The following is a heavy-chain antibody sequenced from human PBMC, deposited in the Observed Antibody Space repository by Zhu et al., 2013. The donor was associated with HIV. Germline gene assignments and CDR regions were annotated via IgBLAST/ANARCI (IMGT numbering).Heavy chain of an antibody. D-gene: IGHD3-22*01. CDR1: GGTFSTYT. Sequence: QVQLVQSGAEVKKPGSSVKVSCKASGGTFSTYTISWVRQAPGQGLEWMGRIIPILDIASYAQKFQGRVTITADKSTSTAYMELSSLRSEDTAVYYCARSPHYYDNSGYYTDYWGQGTLVTVSS. CDR2: IIPILDIA. V-gene: IGHV1-69*02. CDR3: ARSPHYYDNSGYYTDY. J-gene: IGHJ4*02.